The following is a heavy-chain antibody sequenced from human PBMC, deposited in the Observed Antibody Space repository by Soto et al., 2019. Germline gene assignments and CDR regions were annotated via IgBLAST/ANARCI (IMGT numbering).Heavy chain of an antibody. CDR1: GFTFSDYY. V-gene: IGHV3-11*01. CDR3: ARPEGIWGSYRYYFDY. D-gene: IGHD3-16*02. CDR2: ISSSGSTI. J-gene: IGHJ4*02. Sequence: GGSLRLSCAASGFTFSDYYMSWIRQAPGKGLEWVSYISSSGSTIYYADSVKGRFTISRDNAKNSLYLQMNSLRAEDTAVYYCARPEGIWGSYRYYFDYWGQGTLVTVSS.